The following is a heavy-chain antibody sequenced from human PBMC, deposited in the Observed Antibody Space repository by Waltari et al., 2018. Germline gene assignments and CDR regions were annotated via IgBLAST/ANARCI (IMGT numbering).Heavy chain of an antibody. V-gene: IGHV4-4*02. CDR2: INRSGRT. J-gene: IGHJ4*02. D-gene: IGHD2-15*01. CDR3: ARDRGRGIYLDT. CDR1: GDSTSSSYW. Sequence: QLQLQQSGPAPVKPSEFLSPTCTVSGDSTSSSYWWSWVRQSPKKGLEWIGQINRSGRTNYHPAFESRVIVSIDSSNNQFSLKLLSATAADTAVYYCARDRGRGIYLDTWGQGTLVTVSP.